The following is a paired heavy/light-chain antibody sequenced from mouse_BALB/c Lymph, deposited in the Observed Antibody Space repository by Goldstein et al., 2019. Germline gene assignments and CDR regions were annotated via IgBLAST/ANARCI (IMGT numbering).Heavy chain of an antibody. Sequence: DVQLQESGPGLVKPSQSLSLTCTVTGYSITSDYAWNWIRQFPGNKLEWMGYISYSGSTSYNPSLKSRISITRDTSKNQFFLQLNSVTTEDTATYYCASRNWDWFAYWGQGTLVTVSA. CDR1: GYSITSDYA. V-gene: IGHV3-2*02. CDR2: ISYSGST. D-gene: IGHD4-1*01. CDR3: ASRNWDWFAY. J-gene: IGHJ3*01.
Light chain of an antibody. V-gene: IGKV8-27*01. Sequence: NIMMTQSPSSLAVSAGEKVTMSCKSSQSVLYSSNQKNYLAWYQQKPGQSPKLLIYWASTRESGVPDRFTGSGSGTDFTLTISSVQAEDLAVYYCHQYLSSYTFGGGTKLEIK. J-gene: IGKJ2*01. CDR2: WAS. CDR3: HQYLSSYT. CDR1: QSVLYSSNQKNY.